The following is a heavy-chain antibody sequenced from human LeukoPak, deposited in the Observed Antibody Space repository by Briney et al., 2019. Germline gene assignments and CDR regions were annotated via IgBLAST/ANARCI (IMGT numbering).Heavy chain of an antibody. CDR2: ISGSGGST. V-gene: IGHV3-23*01. J-gene: IGHJ4*02. CDR1: GFTFSSYA. Sequence: GGSLRLSCAASGFTFSSYAMSWVRQAPGKGLEWVSAISGSGGSTYYADSVKGRFTISRDNSKNTLYLQMNSLRAEDTAVYYCARLGSSWYGGRVLYYWGQGTLVTVSS. CDR3: ARLGSSWYGGRVLYY. D-gene: IGHD6-13*01.